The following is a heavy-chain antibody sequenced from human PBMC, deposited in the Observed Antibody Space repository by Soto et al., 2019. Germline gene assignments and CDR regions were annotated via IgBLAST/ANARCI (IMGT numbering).Heavy chain of an antibody. CDR3: ARGSWDDVSGHYYMDV. CDR2: TYYRSKWYF. CDR1: GDSVSSNSAG. D-gene: IGHD1-1*01. Sequence: QVQLLLSGPGLVTPSQTLSLTCAISGDSVSSNSAGWNWIRQTPSRGLEWLGRTYYRSKWYFNYAVSVESRITINPDTSKNQFSLQLSSVTPDDTAVYYCARGSWDDVSGHYYMDVWGKGTTVTVSS. V-gene: IGHV6-1*01. J-gene: IGHJ6*03.